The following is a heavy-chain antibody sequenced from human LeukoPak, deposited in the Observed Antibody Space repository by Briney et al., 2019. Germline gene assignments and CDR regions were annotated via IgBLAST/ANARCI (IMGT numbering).Heavy chain of an antibody. CDR1: GGSISTYY. Sequence: SETLSLTCTVSGGSISTYYWSWIRQPPGKGLGWIGYIYHSGNTNYNPSLKSRVTISVDTSKHQFSLKLSSVTAADTAVYYCASSVSYRNFDFWGQGTLVTVSS. D-gene: IGHD1-26*01. V-gene: IGHV4-59*08. CDR2: IYHSGNT. J-gene: IGHJ4*02. CDR3: ASSVSYRNFDF.